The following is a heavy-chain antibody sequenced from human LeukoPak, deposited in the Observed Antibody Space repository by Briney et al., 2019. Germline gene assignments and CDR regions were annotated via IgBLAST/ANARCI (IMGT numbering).Heavy chain of an antibody. D-gene: IGHD3-22*01. CDR1: GFTFSSYS. CDR2: ISSSSSYI. V-gene: IGHV3-21*01. CDR3: ARAYDSSGYHNYYYYGMDI. J-gene: IGHJ6*02. Sequence: GGSLRLSCAASGFTFSSYSMNWVRQAPGKGLEWVSSISSSSSYIYYADSVKGRFTISRDNAKNSLYLQMNSLRAEDTAVYYCARAYDSSGYHNYYYYGMDIWGQGTTVTVSS.